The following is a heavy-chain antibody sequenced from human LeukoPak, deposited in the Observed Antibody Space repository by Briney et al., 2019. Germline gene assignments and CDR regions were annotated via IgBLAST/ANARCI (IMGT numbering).Heavy chain of an antibody. J-gene: IGHJ5*02. CDR1: GGSISSYY. V-gene: IGHV4-59*01. D-gene: IGHD2-21*01. CDR3: GRVPRGGDEFDP. CDR2: IYYSGST. Sequence: KPSETLSLTCTVSGGSISSYYWSWIRQPPGKGLEWIGYIYYSGSTNYNPSLKSRVTISVDTSKNQFSLKLRSVTAADTAVYYCGRVPRGGDEFDPWGQGTLVIVSS.